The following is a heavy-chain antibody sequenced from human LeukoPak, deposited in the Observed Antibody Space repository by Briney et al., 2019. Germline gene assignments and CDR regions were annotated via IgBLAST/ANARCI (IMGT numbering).Heavy chain of an antibody. V-gene: IGHV3-53*01. D-gene: IGHD3-3*01. Sequence: GGALRLSCAASGFTVSSNYMSWVRQAPGKGLEWVSVIYSGGNTYYADSVKGRFTISRDNSKNTFYLQMNSLRAEDTALYYCASGPPFLKYFEYWGQGTLVTVSS. J-gene: IGHJ4*02. CDR2: IYSGGNT. CDR1: GFTVSSNY. CDR3: ASGPPFLKYFEY.